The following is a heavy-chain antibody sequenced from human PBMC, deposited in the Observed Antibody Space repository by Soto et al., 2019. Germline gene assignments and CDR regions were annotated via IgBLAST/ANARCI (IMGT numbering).Heavy chain of an antibody. CDR1: GFSFSDYD. CDR3: ARVRLSIAVNDALDV. D-gene: IGHD3-3*02. Sequence: QVHLVESGGGVVQPGRSLRLSCAASGFSFSDYDIHWVRQAAGKGLEWVASMTYDGATEYYADAVKGRFTMSRDNSKRTLSLQMNSLRPEDTAVYYCARVRLSIAVNDALDVWGQGTTVTVSS. V-gene: IGHV3-30*14. CDR2: MTYDGATE. J-gene: IGHJ3*01.